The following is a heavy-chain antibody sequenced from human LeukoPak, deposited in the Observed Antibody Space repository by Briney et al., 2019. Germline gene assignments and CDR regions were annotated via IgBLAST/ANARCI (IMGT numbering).Heavy chain of an antibody. Sequence: GGSLRLSCAASGFTFSSYAMNWVRQAPGKGLEWVSTISGSGDSTYYADSVKGRFTISRDNSKNTLSLQMNSLRAEDTAIYYCAKDRDGYNSLEDYWGQGTLVTVSS. CDR1: GFTFSSYA. CDR3: AKDRDGYNSLEDY. D-gene: IGHD5-24*01. V-gene: IGHV3-23*01. CDR2: ISGSGDST. J-gene: IGHJ4*02.